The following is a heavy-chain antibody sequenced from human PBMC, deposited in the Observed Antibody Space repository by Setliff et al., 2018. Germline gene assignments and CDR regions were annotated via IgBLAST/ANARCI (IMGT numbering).Heavy chain of an antibody. J-gene: IGHJ6*03. CDR1: GYSFTKYW. CDR2: IDPADSDT. D-gene: IGHD2-21*02. V-gene: IGHV5-51*07. Sequence: GEPLKISCKAAGYSFTKYWIGRVHQMPGKGPEWMGIIDPADSDTTYSPSFQGQVTISADMSNGTAYLQWSSLKASDTAIYYCARRGWGSSSGDCYSPKGCYYYYMDVWGKGTTVTVSS. CDR3: ARRGWGSSSGDCYSPKGCYYYYMDV.